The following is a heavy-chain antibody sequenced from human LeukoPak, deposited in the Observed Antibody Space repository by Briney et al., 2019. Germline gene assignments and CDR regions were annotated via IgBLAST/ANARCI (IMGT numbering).Heavy chain of an antibody. CDR3: ARAPNAGGDYVWGSYRYTYYFDY. Sequence: GGSLRLSCAASGFTFSSYSMNWVRQAPGKGLEWVSSISSSSSYIYYADSVKGRFTISRDNAKNSLYLQMNSLRAEDTAVYYCARAPNAGGDYVWGSYRYTYYFDYWGQGTLVTVSS. D-gene: IGHD3-16*02. J-gene: IGHJ4*02. CDR1: GFTFSSYS. CDR2: ISSSSSYI. V-gene: IGHV3-21*01.